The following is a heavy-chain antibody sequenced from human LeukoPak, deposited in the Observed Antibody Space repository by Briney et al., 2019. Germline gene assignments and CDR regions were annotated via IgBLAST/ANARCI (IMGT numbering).Heavy chain of an antibody. CDR1: GGTFSSYA. V-gene: IGHV1-69*01. D-gene: IGHD3-3*01. CDR3: ASDFGIFGVVPPTEFDP. Sequence: GSSVKVSCKASGGTFSSYAISWVRQAPGQGLEWMGGIIPIFGTANYAQKFQGRVTITADESTSTAYMELSSLRSEDTAVYYCASDFGIFGVVPPTEFDPWGQGTLVTVSS. CDR2: IIPIFGTA. J-gene: IGHJ5*02.